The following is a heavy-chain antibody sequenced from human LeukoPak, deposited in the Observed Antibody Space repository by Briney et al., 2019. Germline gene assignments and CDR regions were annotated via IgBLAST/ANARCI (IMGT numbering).Heavy chain of an antibody. D-gene: IGHD5-12*01. CDR1: GGSISSYY. CDR3: ARDGRGYSGYDFRYFDY. J-gene: IGHJ4*02. V-gene: IGHV4-4*07. CDR2: IYTSGST. Sequence: SETLSLTCTVSGGSISSYYWSWIRQPAGKGLEWIGRIYTSGSTNYNPSLKSRVTMSVDTSKNQFSLKLSSVTAADTAVYYCARDGRGYSGYDFRYFDYWGQGTLVTVSS.